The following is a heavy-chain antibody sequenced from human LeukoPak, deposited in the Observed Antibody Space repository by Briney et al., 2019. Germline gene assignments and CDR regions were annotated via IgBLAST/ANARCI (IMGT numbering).Heavy chain of an antibody. D-gene: IGHD1-26*01. CDR3: AREEIVGATIGAFDI. V-gene: IGHV1-18*04. Sequence: ASVTVSCKASGYTFTSYYMHWVRQAPGQGLEWMGWISAYNGNTNYAQKLQGRVTMTTDTSTSTAYMELRSLRSDDTAVYYCAREEIVGATIGAFDIWGQGTMVTVSS. J-gene: IGHJ3*02. CDR1: GYTFTSYY. CDR2: ISAYNGNT.